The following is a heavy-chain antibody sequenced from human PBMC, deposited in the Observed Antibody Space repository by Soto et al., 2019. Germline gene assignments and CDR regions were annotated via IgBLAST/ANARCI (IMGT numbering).Heavy chain of an antibody. Sequence: QVQLVESGGGVVQPGRSLRLSCAASGFTFSSYGMHWVRQAPGKGLEWVAVISYDGSNKYYADSVKGRFTISRDNSKNTLYLQMKSLRAEDTAVYYCAKDTSDYYDSSGYLVDYWGQGTLVTVSS. V-gene: IGHV3-30*18. CDR2: ISYDGSNK. J-gene: IGHJ4*02. D-gene: IGHD3-22*01. CDR1: GFTFSSYG. CDR3: AKDTSDYYDSSGYLVDY.